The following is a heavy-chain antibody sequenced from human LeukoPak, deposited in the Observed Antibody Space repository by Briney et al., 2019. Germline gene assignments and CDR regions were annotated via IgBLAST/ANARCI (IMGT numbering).Heavy chain of an antibody. CDR3: ARRVDQSAYDIGVGDPDYYYGMDV. CDR2: IYYSGST. CDR1: GGSISSYY. J-gene: IGHJ6*02. D-gene: IGHD3-9*01. V-gene: IGHV4-59*01. Sequence: PSETLSLTCTVSGGSISSYYWSWIRQPPGKGLEWIGYIYYSGSTNYNPSLKSRVTISVDTSKNQFSLKLSSVTAADTAVYYCARRVDQSAYDIGVGDPDYYYGMDVWGQGTTVTVSS.